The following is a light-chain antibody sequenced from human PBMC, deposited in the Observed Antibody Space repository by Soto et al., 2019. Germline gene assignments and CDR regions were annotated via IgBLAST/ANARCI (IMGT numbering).Light chain of an antibody. J-gene: IGKJ4*01. CDR3: QQYYTTPLT. V-gene: IGKV4-1*01. Sequence: DIVMTQSPDSLAVSLGERATINCKSSQSVLYSSNHQNYLAWYQQKPGQSPQLLIYWASTREYGVPDRFSGSGSGTDFTLTISSLQTEDVAVYYCQQYYTTPLTFGGGTKVEIK. CDR2: WAS. CDR1: QSVLYSSNHQNY.